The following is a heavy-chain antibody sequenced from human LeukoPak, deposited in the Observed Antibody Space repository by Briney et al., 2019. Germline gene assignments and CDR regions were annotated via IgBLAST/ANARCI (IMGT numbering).Heavy chain of an antibody. V-gene: IGHV4-59*11. CDR3: ARAMYYYDSRVSWFDP. CDR1: GVSIRTHY. CDR2: IYYSGRT. Sequence: SETLSLTCTVSGVSIRTHYWSWIRQPPGKGLEWIGYIYYSGRTNYNPSLKSRVTISEDTSKNQFSLKLSSVTAADTAVYYCARAMYYYDSRVSWFDPWGQGTLVTVSS. D-gene: IGHD3-22*01. J-gene: IGHJ5*02.